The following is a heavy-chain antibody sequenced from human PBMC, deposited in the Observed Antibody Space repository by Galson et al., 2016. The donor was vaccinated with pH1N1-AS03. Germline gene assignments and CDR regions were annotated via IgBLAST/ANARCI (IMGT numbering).Heavy chain of an antibody. D-gene: IGHD5-24*01. Sequence: SETLSLTCTVSGASIVNCSPYWGWLRQPPGGPLEWIGSVPDSGSALYHPSLKYRLALSIDTSKNEFFLSLPSVTAADTAFFICARVALVGSTSVPRAFTIWGQGIFVTVS. CDR2: VPDSGSA. CDR1: GASIVNCSPY. J-gene: IGHJ4*01. CDR3: ARVALVGSTSVPRAFTI. V-gene: IGHV4-39*07.